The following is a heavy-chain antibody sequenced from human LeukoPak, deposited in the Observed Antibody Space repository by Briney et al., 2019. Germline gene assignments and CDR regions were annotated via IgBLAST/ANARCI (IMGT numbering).Heavy chain of an antibody. Sequence: GGSLRLSCAASGFTFSSYSINWVRQAPGKGLEWVSYADSVKGRFTISRDNAKNSLYLQMNSLRAEDTAVYYCARDLDGFCSSTSCHDGFDYWGQGTLVTVSS. CDR3: ARDLDGFCSSTSCHDGFDY. D-gene: IGHD2-2*01. CDR1: GFTFSSYS. V-gene: IGHV3-48*01. J-gene: IGHJ4*02.